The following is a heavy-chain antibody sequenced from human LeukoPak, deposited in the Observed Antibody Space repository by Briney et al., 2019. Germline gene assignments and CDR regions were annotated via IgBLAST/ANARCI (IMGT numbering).Heavy chain of an antibody. V-gene: IGHV4-61*01. CDR1: GGSVSSGSYY. J-gene: IGHJ4*02. D-gene: IGHD6-19*01. CDR2: IYYSGST. CDR3: ASQDEQWLSDY. Sequence: SETLSLTCTVSGGSVSSGSYYWSWIRQPPGKGLEWIGYIYYSGSTNYNPSLKSRVTISVDTSKNQFSLKLSSVTAADTAVYYCASQDEQWLSDYWGQGTLVTVSS.